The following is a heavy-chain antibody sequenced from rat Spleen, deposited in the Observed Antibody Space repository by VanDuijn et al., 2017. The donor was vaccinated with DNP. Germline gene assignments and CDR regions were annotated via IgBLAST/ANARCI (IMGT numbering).Heavy chain of an antibody. Sequence: QVQLKESGPGLVQPSQTLSLTCTVSGFSLTTYNVHWVRQPPGKGLEWLGMIWTGGSTDYNSAIKSRLSISRDTSKSQVFLKMNSLQTEDTAMYFCARIGGANWGYYFDYWGQGVMVTVSS. D-gene: IGHD5-1*01. J-gene: IGHJ2*01. CDR3: ARIGGANWGYYFDY. CDR1: GFSLTTYN. CDR2: IWTGGST. V-gene: IGHV2-30*01.